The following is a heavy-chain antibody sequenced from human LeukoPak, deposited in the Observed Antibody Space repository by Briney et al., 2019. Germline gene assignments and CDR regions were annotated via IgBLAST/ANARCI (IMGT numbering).Heavy chain of an antibody. J-gene: IGHJ4*02. Sequence: ASVKVSCKASGYIFTGYYLHWVRQAPGQGLEWLGWINPNSDVTRYAQKFQGRVTMTRDTSISTVYMELSRLRSDDTAVYYCARSRESCTGGTCPGDYWGQGTRVTVSA. V-gene: IGHV1-2*02. CDR3: ARSRESCTGGTCPGDY. D-gene: IGHD2-8*02. CDR1: GYIFTGYY. CDR2: INPNSDVT.